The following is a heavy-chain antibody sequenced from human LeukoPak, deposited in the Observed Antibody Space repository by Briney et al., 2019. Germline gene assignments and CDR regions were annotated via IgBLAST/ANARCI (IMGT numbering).Heavy chain of an antibody. CDR1: GFTFSSYW. V-gene: IGHV3-74*01. D-gene: IGHD1-14*01. Sequence: GGSLRLSCAASGFTFSSYWMHWVRQVPGKGLVWVSRINPGGSSTAYADSVKGRFTISRDNAENTLYLQMDGLRAEDTAVYYCARSNQADDYWGQGTLVTVSS. CDR2: INPGGSST. J-gene: IGHJ4*02. CDR3: ARSNQADDY.